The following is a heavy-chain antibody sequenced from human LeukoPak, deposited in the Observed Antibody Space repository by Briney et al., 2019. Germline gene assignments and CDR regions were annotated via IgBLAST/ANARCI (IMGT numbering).Heavy chain of an antibody. CDR1: GFTFSDYI. D-gene: IGHD2-21*01. CDR3: AKPATISPRDY. Sequence: GGTLRPSCVASGFTFSDYIMCWVRQAPGKGLEWVSGISGDGDHTYYADSVKGRFTISRDNSKNTLSLQMSGLRAEDTAIYYCAKPATISPRDYWGQGTLVSVSS. CDR2: ISGDGDHT. J-gene: IGHJ4*02. V-gene: IGHV3-23*01.